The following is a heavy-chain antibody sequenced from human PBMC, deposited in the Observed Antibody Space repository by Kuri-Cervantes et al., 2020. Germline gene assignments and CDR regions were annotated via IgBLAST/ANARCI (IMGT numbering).Heavy chain of an antibody. J-gene: IGHJ3*02. Sequence: GESLKISCAASGFTFSSYSMNWVRQAPGKGLEWVSSISSSSYIYYADSVKGRFTISRDNAKNSLYLQMNSLRAEDTAVYYCARGGSHGAFDIWGQGTMVTVSS. D-gene: IGHD3-16*01. CDR1: GFTFSSYS. CDR3: ARGGSHGAFDI. CDR2: ISSSSYI. V-gene: IGHV3-21*03.